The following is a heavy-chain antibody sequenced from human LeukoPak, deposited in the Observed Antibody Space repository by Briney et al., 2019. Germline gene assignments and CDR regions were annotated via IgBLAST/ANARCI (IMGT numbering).Heavy chain of an antibody. V-gene: IGHV4-4*07. CDR2: IYTSGST. Sequence: SETLSLTCTVSGGSISSYYWSWIRQPAGKGLEWIGRIYTSGSTNYNPSLKSRVTMSVDTSKNQFSLKLSSVTAADTAMYYCARAVGSGSFQTYYYYMDVWGKGTTVTISS. D-gene: IGHD3-10*01. J-gene: IGHJ6*03. CDR3: ARAVGSGSFQTYYYYMDV. CDR1: GGSISSYY.